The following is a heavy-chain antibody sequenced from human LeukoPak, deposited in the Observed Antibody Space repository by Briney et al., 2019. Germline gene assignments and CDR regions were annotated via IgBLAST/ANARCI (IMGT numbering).Heavy chain of an antibody. CDR3: ARDGYDFWSGYNVDY. V-gene: IGHV3-7*01. J-gene: IGHJ4*02. Sequence: GGSLRLSCAASGFTFSNYWMNWVRQAPGKGLEWVANIKKDGSDKYYVDSVKGRLTISRDNAKNSLYLQMNSLRAEDTAVYYCARDGYDFWSGYNVDYWGQGTLVTVSS. CDR2: IKKDGSDK. D-gene: IGHD3-3*01. CDR1: GFTFSNYW.